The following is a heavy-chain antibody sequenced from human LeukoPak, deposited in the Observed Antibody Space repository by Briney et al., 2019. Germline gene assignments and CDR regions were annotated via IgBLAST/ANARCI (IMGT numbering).Heavy chain of an antibody. CDR2: ISAYNGNS. J-gene: IGHJ6*03. CDR1: GYTFTSYG. V-gene: IGHV1-18*01. D-gene: IGHD2-2*01. CDR3: ARAPGVGTCSTSCAGYYMDV. Sequence: GASVKVSCKASGYTFTSYGISWVRQAPGQGLEWMGWISAYNGNSNYAQKLQGRVTMTTDTSTSTAYIELRSLRSDDTAVYYCARAPGVGTCSTSCAGYYMDVWGKGTTVTVSS.